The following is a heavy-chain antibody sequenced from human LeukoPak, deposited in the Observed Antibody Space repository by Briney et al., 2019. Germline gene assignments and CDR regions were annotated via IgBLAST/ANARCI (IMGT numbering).Heavy chain of an antibody. CDR1: GFTFSNYG. Sequence: PGRSLRLSCAASGFTFSNYGMHWVRQAPGKGLEWVAFIWHDGSNKYYADSVKGRFTISRDNSKNTLYVQMNSLRAEDTAVYYCVKDTSRGGTFYAFDIWGQGTMVTVSS. D-gene: IGHD1-26*01. J-gene: IGHJ3*02. CDR2: IWHDGSNK. CDR3: VKDTSRGGTFYAFDI. V-gene: IGHV3-33*06.